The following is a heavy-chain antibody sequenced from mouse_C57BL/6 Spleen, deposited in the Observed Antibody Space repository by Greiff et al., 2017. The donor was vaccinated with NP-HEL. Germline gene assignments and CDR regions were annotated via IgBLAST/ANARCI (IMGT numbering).Heavy chain of an antibody. CDR2: IYPNSGST. J-gene: IGHJ4*01. CDR1: GYTFTSYW. Sequence: QVQLKQPGAELVKPGASVKLSCKASGYTFTSYWMNWVKQRPGQGLEWIGMIYPNSGSTNYNEKFKSKATLTVDKSSSTAYMQLSRLTSEDSAIYYCERAPPYDYDGSEGALDYWGQGTSVTVSS. CDR3: ERAPPYDYDGSEGALDY. D-gene: IGHD2-4*01. V-gene: IGHV1-64*01.